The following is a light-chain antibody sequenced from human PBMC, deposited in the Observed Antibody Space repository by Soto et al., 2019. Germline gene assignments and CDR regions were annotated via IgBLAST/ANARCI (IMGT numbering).Light chain of an antibody. CDR2: AAS. CDR1: QSISSW. J-gene: IGKJ3*01. Sequence: DIQMTQSRSTLSASVGDTVAITCRASQSISSWLAWYQQKPGKAPKLLIYAASTLQSGVPSRFSGSGSGTEFTLTISSLQPEHFATYYCQQLNSYPPTFGPGTKVDIK. V-gene: IGKV1-9*01. CDR3: QQLNSYPPT.